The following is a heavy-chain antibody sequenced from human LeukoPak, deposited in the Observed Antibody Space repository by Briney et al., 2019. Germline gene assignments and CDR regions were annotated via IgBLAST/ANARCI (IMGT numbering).Heavy chain of an antibody. V-gene: IGHV3-23*01. CDR3: AKDRRYYYDSSGYYYFDY. CDR1: GFTFSSYV. D-gene: IGHD3-22*01. CDR2: ISGSGGST. Sequence: GGSLRLSCAASGFTFSSYVMSWVRQAPGKGLEWVSAISGSGGSTYYADSVKGRFTISRDNSKNTLYLQMNSLRAEDTAVYYCAKDRRYYYDSSGYYYFDYWGQGTLVTVSS. J-gene: IGHJ4*02.